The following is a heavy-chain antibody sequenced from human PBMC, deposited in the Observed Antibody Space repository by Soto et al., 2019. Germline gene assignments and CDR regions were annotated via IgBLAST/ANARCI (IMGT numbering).Heavy chain of an antibody. J-gene: IGHJ4*02. V-gene: IGHV3-23*01. CDR2: ISGSGGST. D-gene: IGHD6-19*01. CDR3: AKDQAGYSSGWYGGPSVPYYFDY. CDR1: GFTFSSYA. Sequence: GGSLRLSCAASGFTFSSYAMSWVRQAPGKGLEWVSAISGSGGSTYYADSVKGRFTISRDNSKNTLYLQMNSLRAEDTAVYYCAKDQAGYSSGWYGGPSVPYYFDYWGQGTLVTVSS.